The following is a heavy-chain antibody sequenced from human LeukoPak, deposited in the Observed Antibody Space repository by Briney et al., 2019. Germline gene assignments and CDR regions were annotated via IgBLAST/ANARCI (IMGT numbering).Heavy chain of an antibody. CDR2: LSSSGLSP. CDR1: GFTFSSYW. CDR3: TKAGPDTYAFDI. V-gene: IGHV3-23*01. D-gene: IGHD2/OR15-2a*01. J-gene: IGHJ3*02. Sequence: GGSLRLSCAASGFTFSSYWMSWVRQAPGQGLEWVSALSSSGLSPYYADSVKGRFSISRDISKNTLYLQMNSLRAEDTAVYYCTKAGPDTYAFDIWGQGTMVTVSS.